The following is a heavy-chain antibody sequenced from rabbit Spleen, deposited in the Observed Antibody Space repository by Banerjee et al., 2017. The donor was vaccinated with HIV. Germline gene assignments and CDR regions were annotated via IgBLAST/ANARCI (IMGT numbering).Heavy chain of an antibody. J-gene: IGHJ4*01. CDR1: GFDFISSYY. D-gene: IGHD6-1*01. CDR2: IAGGASANT. Sequence: QEQLVESGGGLVQPEGSLTLTCKASGFDFISSYYLNWVRQAPGKGLEWVACIAGGASANTYYATWAKGRFTISKTSSTTVTLQMTSLTAADTATYFCARDPGAGRGVAYWDLWGPGTLVTVS. CDR3: ARDPGAGRGVAYWDL. V-gene: IGHV1S45*01.